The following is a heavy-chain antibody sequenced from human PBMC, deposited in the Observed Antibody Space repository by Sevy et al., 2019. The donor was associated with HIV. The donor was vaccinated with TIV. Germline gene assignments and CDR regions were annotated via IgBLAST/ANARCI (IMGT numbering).Heavy chain of an antibody. CDR3: AGGGITMIVANVRHYYGMDV. CDR1: GFTFSDYY. CDR2: ISSSGSTI. J-gene: IGHJ6*02. Sequence: GGSLRLSCAASGFTFSDYYMSWIRQAPGKGLEWVSYISSSGSTIYYADSVKGRFTISRDNAKNSLYLQMNSLRAEDAAVYYCAGGGITMIVANVRHYYGMDVWGQGTTVTVSS. D-gene: IGHD3-22*01. V-gene: IGHV3-11*01.